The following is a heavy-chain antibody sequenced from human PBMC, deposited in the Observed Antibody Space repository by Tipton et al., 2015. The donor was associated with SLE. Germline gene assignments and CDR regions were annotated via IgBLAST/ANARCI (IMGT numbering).Heavy chain of an antibody. CDR3: ARGPVAGNFDF. CDR2: LNPSGGST. CDR1: GYTFTSYY. D-gene: IGHD6-19*01. V-gene: IGHV1-46*01. Sequence: QVQLVQSGAEVKKPGASVKVSCKTSGYTFTSYYIHWVRQAPGQGLEWMGVLNPSGGSTTYAQKFRGRVTMTRDTSTSTVYMELSSLRSEDTALFYCARGPVAGNFDFWGQGTLVTVSS. J-gene: IGHJ4*02.